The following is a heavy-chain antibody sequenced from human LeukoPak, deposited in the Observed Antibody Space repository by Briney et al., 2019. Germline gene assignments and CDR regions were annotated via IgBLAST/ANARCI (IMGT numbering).Heavy chain of an antibody. CDR3: AKWGPHCVGDYCPALDS. D-gene: IGHD2-21*02. J-gene: IGHJ4*02. CDR2: VNQDGSKK. V-gene: IGHV3-7*01. CDR1: RFTFSNYW. Sequence: GGSLRLSCVASRFTFSNYWMSWVRQAPGKGLEWVANVNQDGSKKVYADSMKGRFTISRDNAKESLYLQLNSLRADDTAVYYCAKWGPHCVGDYCPALDSWGQGTLVTVSS.